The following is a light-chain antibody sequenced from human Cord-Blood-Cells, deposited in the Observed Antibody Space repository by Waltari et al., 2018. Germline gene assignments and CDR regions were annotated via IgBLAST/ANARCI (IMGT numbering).Light chain of an antibody. CDR3: SSYTSSSTWV. CDR1: SSDVGGYNY. CDR2: DVS. Sequence: QSALTQPASVSGSPGQSITISCTGTSSDVGGYNYVSWYQQRPGKAPKLMIYDVSNRPSGVSNRFSGSKSGNTASLTISGLQAEDEADYYCSSYTSSSTWVFGGGTKLTGL. V-gene: IGLV2-14*03. J-gene: IGLJ3*02.